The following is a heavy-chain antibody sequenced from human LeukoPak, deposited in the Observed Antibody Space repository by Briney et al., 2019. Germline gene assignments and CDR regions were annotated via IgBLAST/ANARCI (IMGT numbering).Heavy chain of an antibody. CDR1: GFTFDDYG. V-gene: IGHV3-20*01. J-gene: IGHJ5*02. CDR2: INWNGGST. D-gene: IGHD5-18*01. Sequence: GGSLRLSCAASGFTFDDYGMSWVRQAPGKGLEWVSGINWNGGSTGYADSVKGRFTISRDNAKNSLYLQMNSLRAEDTALYARDRGVDTAMVNWFDPWGQGTLVTVSS. CDR3: DRGVDTAMVNWFDP.